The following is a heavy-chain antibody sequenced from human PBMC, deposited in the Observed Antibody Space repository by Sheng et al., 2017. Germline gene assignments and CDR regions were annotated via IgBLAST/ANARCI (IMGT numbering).Heavy chain of an antibody. D-gene: IGHD2-2*01. J-gene: IGHJ2*01. CDR1: GFTVSSNY. Sequence: EVQLVESGGGLIQPGGSLRLSCAASGFTVSSNYMSWVRQAPGKGLEWVSVIYSGGSTYYADSVKGRFTISRDNSKNTLYLQMNSLRAEDTAVYYCAREDIVVVPAAITFHWYFDLWGRG. CDR2: IYSGGST. CDR3: AREDIVVVPAAITFHWYFDL. V-gene: IGHV3-53*01.